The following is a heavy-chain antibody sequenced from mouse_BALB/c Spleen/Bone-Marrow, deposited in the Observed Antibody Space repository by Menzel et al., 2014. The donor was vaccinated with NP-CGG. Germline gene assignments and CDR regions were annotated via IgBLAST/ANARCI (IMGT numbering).Heavy chain of an antibody. CDR2: IYPGSGNT. Sequence: LMESGPELVKPGASVKISCKASGYTFTDYYINWVKQKPGQGLEWIGWIYPGSGNTKYNEEFKGKATLTVDTSSSTAYMQLSSLTSEDTAVYFCARQVRLFYAMDYWGQGTSVTVSS. D-gene: IGHD2-14*01. V-gene: IGHV1-84*02. CDR1: GYTFTDYY. CDR3: ARQVRLFYAMDY. J-gene: IGHJ4*01.